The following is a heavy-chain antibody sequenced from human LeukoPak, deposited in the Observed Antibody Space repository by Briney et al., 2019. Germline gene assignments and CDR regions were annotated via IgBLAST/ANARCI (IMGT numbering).Heavy chain of an antibody. J-gene: IGHJ4*02. D-gene: IGHD1-26*01. CDR3: ARDRSRWDLLPFDY. Sequence: SETLSLTCTVSGGSISSRSYYWGWIRQPPGKGLEWIANIYYSGDTYYNPSLKSRVTISVDTSRNQFSLKLSSVTAADTAVYYCARDRSRWDLLPFDYWGQGTLVTVSS. CDR1: GGSISSRSYY. CDR2: IYYSGDT. V-gene: IGHV4-39*07.